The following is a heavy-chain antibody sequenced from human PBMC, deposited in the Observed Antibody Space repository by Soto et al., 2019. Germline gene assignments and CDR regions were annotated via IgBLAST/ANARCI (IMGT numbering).Heavy chain of an antibody. CDR3: ARLPRDCNKTSCYYADH. CDR1: GYDFNTNW. CDR2: MYPGDSVT. J-gene: IGHJ4*02. Sequence: GESLKISCRGSGYDFNTNWFGWVRQLPGRGLEWVGIMYPGDSVTRYNPSLQGHVTPSVDVTVSTAFLQWRSLETSDTGMYFCARLPRDCNKTSCYYADHWGQGTQVTVSS. V-gene: IGHV5-51*01. D-gene: IGHD3-3*01.